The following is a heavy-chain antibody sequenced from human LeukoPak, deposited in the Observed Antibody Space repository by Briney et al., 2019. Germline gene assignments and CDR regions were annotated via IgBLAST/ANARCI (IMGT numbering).Heavy chain of an antibody. D-gene: IGHD7-27*01. Sequence: GGSPRLSCAASGFTFSNSWMTWIRQAPEKGLESVASIKPDGSEKYYVDSVKGRFTISRDNAKNSLYLQMNSLRAEDTALYYCARDPAWGAFDIWGQGTMATVSS. CDR1: GFTFSNSW. CDR3: ARDPAWGAFDI. CDR2: IKPDGSEK. J-gene: IGHJ3*02. V-gene: IGHV3-7*01.